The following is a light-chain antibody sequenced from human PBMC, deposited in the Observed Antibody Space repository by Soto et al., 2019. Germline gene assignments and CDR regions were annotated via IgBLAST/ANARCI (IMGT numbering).Light chain of an antibody. CDR1: SSDVGAYNY. CDR3: KSYAGSNTYV. J-gene: IGLJ1*01. Sequence: QSVLAQPRSVSGSPGQSVTISCTGTSSDVGAYNYVSWYQQHPGKAPKLMIYDVNKRPSGVPDRFSGSKSGNTASLTISGLQSEDEADYFCKSYAGSNTYVFGSGTKVTVL. V-gene: IGLV2-11*01. CDR2: DVN.